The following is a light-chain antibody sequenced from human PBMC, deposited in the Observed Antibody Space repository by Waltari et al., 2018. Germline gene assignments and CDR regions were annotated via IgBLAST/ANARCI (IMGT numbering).Light chain of an antibody. Sequence: SYVVTQPPSVSVSPGQTASITCSGDKLGERYASWYQQKPGQAPVLVTDPDNKRPSGGPERFAGSNSGNTATLTISGTQAMDEADYYCQAWDSSADVVFGGGTKLTVL. J-gene: IGLJ2*01. CDR1: KLGERY. CDR2: PDN. CDR3: QAWDSSADVV. V-gene: IGLV3-1*01.